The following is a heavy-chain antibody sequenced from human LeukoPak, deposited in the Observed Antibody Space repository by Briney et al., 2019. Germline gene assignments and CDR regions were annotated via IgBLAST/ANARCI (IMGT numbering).Heavy chain of an antibody. CDR1: GFTFSSYA. Sequence: GGSLRLSCAASGFTFSSYAMHWVRQAPGKGLEWVAVISYDGSNKYYADSVKGRFTISRDNSKNTLYLQMNSLRAEDTAVYYCARDCLVGYFDYWGQGTLVTVSS. CDR3: ARDCLVGYFDY. J-gene: IGHJ4*02. CDR2: ISYDGSNK. V-gene: IGHV3-30-3*01.